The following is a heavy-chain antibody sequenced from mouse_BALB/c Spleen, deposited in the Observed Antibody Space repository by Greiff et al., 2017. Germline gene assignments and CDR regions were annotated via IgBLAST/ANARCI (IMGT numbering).Heavy chain of an antibody. CDR3: VRSWGLRAWYFDV. Sequence: VKVVESGPGLVQPSQSLSITCTVSGFSLTSYGVHWVRQSPGKGLEWLGVIWSGGSTDYNAAFISRLSISKDNSKSQVFFKMNSLQANDTAIYYCVRSWGLRAWYFDVWGAGTTVTVSS. D-gene: IGHD2-13*01. V-gene: IGHV2-2*02. J-gene: IGHJ1*01. CDR2: IWSGGST. CDR1: GFSLTSYG.